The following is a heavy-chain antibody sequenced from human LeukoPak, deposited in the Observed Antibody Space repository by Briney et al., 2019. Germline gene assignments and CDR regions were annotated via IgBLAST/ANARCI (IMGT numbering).Heavy chain of an antibody. CDR1: GYTFTGYY. CDR3: ARELLTGKSYDL. Sequence: GASVKVSCKASGYTFTGYYMHWVRQAPGQGLEWMGWINPNSGGTNYAQKFQGRVTMTRDTSITTAYLEVNRLTSDDTAVYYCARELLTGKSYDLWGQGTLVTVSA. J-gene: IGHJ5*02. D-gene: IGHD3-9*01. V-gene: IGHV1-2*02. CDR2: INPNSGGT.